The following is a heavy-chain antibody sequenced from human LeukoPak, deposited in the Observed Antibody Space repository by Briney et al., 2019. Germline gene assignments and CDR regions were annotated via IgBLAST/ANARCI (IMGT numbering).Heavy chain of an antibody. J-gene: IGHJ5*02. Sequence: GGSLRLSCAASGFTFNTYDMSWVRQAPGKGLEWVATILANSRGATYYGDSVKGRFIVSRDSSQKTLFLRMNRLRVEDTAIYYCAELKGRINWFDPWGQGTLVTVSS. CDR3: AELKGRINWFDP. V-gene: IGHV3-23*01. CDR1: GFTFNTYD. CDR2: ILANSRGAT.